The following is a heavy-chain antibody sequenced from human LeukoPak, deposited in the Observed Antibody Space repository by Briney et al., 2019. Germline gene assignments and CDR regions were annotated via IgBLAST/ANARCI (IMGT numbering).Heavy chain of an antibody. V-gene: IGHV3-15*07. CDR1: GFTYSNVW. CDR3: TTGIDDEGGY. Sequence: GGSQRLSCAASGFTYSNVWMNWVRQAPGKGLEWVGRIKTNAEGGTLDYTAPVKGRFTISRDDSKNTLYLQMDSLEVEDTGMYYCTTGIDDEGGYWGQGTLVTVSS. J-gene: IGHJ4*02. CDR2: IKTNAEGGTL. D-gene: IGHD3-3*02.